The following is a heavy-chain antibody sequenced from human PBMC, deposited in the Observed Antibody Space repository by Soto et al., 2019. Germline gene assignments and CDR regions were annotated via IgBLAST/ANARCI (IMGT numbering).Heavy chain of an antibody. CDR1: GYTFASYG. Sequence: ASVKVSCKASGYTFASYGSTWVRQAPGQGLEWMGWTSAYNGNTNYAQKLQGRVTMTTDTSTSTAYMELRSLRSDDTAVYYCARDSPPPREWGQGTLVTVSS. V-gene: IGHV1-18*01. CDR3: ARDSPPPRE. J-gene: IGHJ4*02. CDR2: TSAYNGNT.